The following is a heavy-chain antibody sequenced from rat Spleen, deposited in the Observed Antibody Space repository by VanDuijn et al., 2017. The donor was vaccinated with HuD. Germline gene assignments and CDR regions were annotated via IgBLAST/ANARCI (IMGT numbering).Heavy chain of an antibody. CDR3: ASNRLAY. J-gene: IGHJ3*01. Sequence: QVQLKESGPGLVQPSQTLSLTCTVSGFSLTSYNVHWVRQPPGKGLEWMGRMRYNGETSYNSALKSRLSIIRDTSKSQVFLKMNSLQPEDTGTYYCASNRLAYWGQGTLVTVSS. CDR1: GFSLTSYN. CDR2: MRYNGET. V-gene: IGHV2-63*01.